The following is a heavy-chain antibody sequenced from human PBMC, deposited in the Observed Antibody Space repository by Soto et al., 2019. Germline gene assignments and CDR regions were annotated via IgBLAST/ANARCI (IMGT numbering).Heavy chain of an antibody. V-gene: IGHV4-39*01. CDR2: IYYTGRT. Sequence: SETLSLTCTFSVGSISSRSYYCGWLRQPPGKGLDWIGNIYYTGRTFYNPSLKSRVTISVDTSKNQFSLKLRSVTAADTAMYYCARSYYYDSGPFDIWGQGTMVTVS. D-gene: IGHD3-22*01. CDR3: ARSYYYDSGPFDI. J-gene: IGHJ3*02. CDR1: VGSISSRSYY.